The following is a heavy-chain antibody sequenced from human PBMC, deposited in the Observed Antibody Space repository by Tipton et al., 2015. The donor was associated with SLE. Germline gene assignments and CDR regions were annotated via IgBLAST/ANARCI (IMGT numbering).Heavy chain of an antibody. V-gene: IGHV4-31*03. CDR1: GGSISSGGYY. CDR3: ARDVGGLRWFDP. D-gene: IGHD3/OR15-3a*01. Sequence: TLSLTCTVSGGSISSGGYYWSWIRQHPGKGLEWIGYIYYSGSTYYNPSLKSRVTISVDTSKNQFSLKLSSVTAADTAVYYCARDVGGLRWFDPWGQGTLVTVSS. CDR2: IYYSGST. J-gene: IGHJ5*02.